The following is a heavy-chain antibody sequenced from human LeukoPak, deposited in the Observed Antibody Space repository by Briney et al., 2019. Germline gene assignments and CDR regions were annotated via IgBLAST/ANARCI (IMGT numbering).Heavy chain of an antibody. CDR3: ARMVRGWYNYFDY. J-gene: IGHJ4*02. V-gene: IGHV4-59*01. CDR2: IYYSGST. Sequence: SETLSLTCTVSGGSISSYYWSWIRPPPGKGLEWIGYIYYSGSTNYNPSLKSRVTISVDTSKNQLSLKLSSVTAADTAVYYCARMVRGWYNYFDYWGQGTLVTVSS. CDR1: GGSISSYY. D-gene: IGHD6-19*01.